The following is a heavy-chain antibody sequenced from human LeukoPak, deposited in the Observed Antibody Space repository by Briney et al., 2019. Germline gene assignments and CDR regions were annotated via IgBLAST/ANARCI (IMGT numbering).Heavy chain of an antibody. CDR3: ARSQSSSLIDY. V-gene: IGHV3-33*01. CDR1: GFSLSAYG. CDR2: IWYDGTSK. J-gene: IGHJ4*02. D-gene: IGHD6-13*01. Sequence: GRSLRLSCAASGFSLSAYGVHWVRLAPGKGLEWVAVIWYDGTSKDYADSVKGRFTFSRDNSKNTLYLQMNSLTVEDTAVYYCARSQSSSLIDYWGQGTLVTVSS.